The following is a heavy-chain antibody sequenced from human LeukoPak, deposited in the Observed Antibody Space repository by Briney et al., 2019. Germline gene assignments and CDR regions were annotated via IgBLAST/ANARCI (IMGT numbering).Heavy chain of an antibody. CDR1: GFIFSSYW. J-gene: IGHJ5*02. CDR2: IKQDGSEK. Sequence: GGSLRLSCAASGFIFSSYWMSWVRQAPGKGLEWVANIKQDGSEKYYVDSVKGRFTISRDNAKNSLYLQMNSLRAEDTAVYYCATDYGDPWGQGTLVTVSS. D-gene: IGHD4-17*01. V-gene: IGHV3-7*01. CDR3: ATDYGDP.